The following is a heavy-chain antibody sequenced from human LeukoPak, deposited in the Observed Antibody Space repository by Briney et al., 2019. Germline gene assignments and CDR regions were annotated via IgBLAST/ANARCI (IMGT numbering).Heavy chain of an antibody. D-gene: IGHD1-26*01. J-gene: IGHJ6*02. Sequence: ASVKVPCKASGGTLSSYTISWVRQAPGQGLEWMGRIIPILGIANYAQKFQGRVTITADKSTSTAYMELSSLRSEDTAVYYCARVGGSYSTLYYYYGMDVWGQGTTVTVSS. CDR2: IIPILGIA. CDR3: ARVGGSYSTLYYYYGMDV. CDR1: GGTLSSYT. V-gene: IGHV1-69*02.